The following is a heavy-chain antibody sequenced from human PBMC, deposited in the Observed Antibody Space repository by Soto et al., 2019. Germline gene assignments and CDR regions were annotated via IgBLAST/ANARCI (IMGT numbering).Heavy chain of an antibody. J-gene: IGHJ4*02. D-gene: IGHD2-2*01. V-gene: IGHV4-39*01. CDR2: IYYSGST. Sequence: PSETLSLTCTVSGGSISSSSYYWGWIRQPPGKGLEWIGSIYYSGSTYYNPSLKSRVTISVDTSKNQFSLKLSSVTAADTAVYYCARQGRYCSSTSCSRVDYWGQGTLVTVSS. CDR3: ARQGRYCSSTSCSRVDY. CDR1: GGSISSSSYY.